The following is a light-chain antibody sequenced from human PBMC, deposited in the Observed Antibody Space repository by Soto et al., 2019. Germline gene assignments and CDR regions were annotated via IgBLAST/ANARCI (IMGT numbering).Light chain of an antibody. CDR1: RSDVGGYDY. CDR2: EVN. Sequence: QSALTQPPSASGSRGQSVTISCTGTRSDVGGYDYVSWYQQHPGKAPKLMIYEVNQRPSGVPDRFSGSKSGNTASLTVSGLQAEDEADYYCSSYAGSNNYVFGTGTKVTVL. J-gene: IGLJ1*01. V-gene: IGLV2-8*01. CDR3: SSYAGSNNYV.